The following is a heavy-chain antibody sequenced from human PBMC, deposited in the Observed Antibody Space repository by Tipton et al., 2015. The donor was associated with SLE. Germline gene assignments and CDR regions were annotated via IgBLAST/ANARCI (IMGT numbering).Heavy chain of an antibody. CDR3: ASLTADSNYYMDV. CDR1: GDSISRSY. V-gene: IGHV4-59*01. J-gene: IGHJ6*03. Sequence: TLSLTCFVSGDSISRSYWSWIRQPPGKGLEWIGYVFYHGSNHYNPSLKSRATISVDTSKSLFSLKLSSVTAADTAVYYCASLTADSNYYMDVWGKGTTVTASS. D-gene: IGHD7-27*01. CDR2: VFYHGSN.